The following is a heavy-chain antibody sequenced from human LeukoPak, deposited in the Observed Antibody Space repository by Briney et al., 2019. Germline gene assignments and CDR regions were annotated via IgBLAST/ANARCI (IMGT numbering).Heavy chain of an antibody. Sequence: GGSLRLSCLTSGFTFSTNAMSWVRQSPGKGLEWISGISGSGASTYYADSVTGRFTISRDNSRNTLYLQMNSLRGADTAVYYCAKERGISYTYEFDYWGQGALVTVSS. CDR3: AKERGISYTYEFDY. CDR1: GFTFSTNA. V-gene: IGHV3-23*01. CDR2: ISGSGAST. D-gene: IGHD3-16*01. J-gene: IGHJ4*02.